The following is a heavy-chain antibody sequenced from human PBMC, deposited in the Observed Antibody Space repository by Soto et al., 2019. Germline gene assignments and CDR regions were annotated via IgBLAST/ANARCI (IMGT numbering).Heavy chain of an antibody. Sequence: QVQLVQSGAEVKKPGASVKVSCKASGYTFIGYYMYWVRQAPGQGLEWMGWINPNSGGTNYAKKFQGWVTMTRDTSISTAYMERSRLRSDGTAGYYCAVAAAGTDPPGWIDYYYGMDVWGQGTTVTVSS. D-gene: IGHD6-13*01. CDR1: GYTFIGYY. J-gene: IGHJ6*02. V-gene: IGHV1-2*04. CDR3: AVAAAGTDPPGWIDYYYGMDV. CDR2: INPNSGGT.